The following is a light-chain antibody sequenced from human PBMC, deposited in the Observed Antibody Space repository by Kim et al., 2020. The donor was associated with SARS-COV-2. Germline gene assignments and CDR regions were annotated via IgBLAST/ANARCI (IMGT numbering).Light chain of an antibody. Sequence: VSPGERVTLSCRASQGVSTKLVWYQKKPGQAPRLLIYGASTRATGIPARFSGSGSETEFTLTISSLQSEDSAVYFCQQCNEWPRTFGQGTKVDIK. CDR1: QGVSTK. CDR3: QQCNEWPRT. V-gene: IGKV3-15*01. J-gene: IGKJ1*01. CDR2: GAS.